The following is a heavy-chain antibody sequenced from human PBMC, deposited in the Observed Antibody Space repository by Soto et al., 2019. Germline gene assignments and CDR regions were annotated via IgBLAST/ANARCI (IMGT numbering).Heavy chain of an antibody. CDR3: VRDRGNPDSFNI. D-gene: IGHD3-10*01. Sequence: GGSLRLSCATTCFNFGDFWTHWVRQAPGKGLEWVSHINNDGTTILYADSVEGRFTVSRDNAQSTLFLQMNSLRVEDTAVYYCVRDRGNPDSFNIWGQGT. J-gene: IGHJ3*02. CDR2: INNDGTTI. V-gene: IGHV3-74*01. CDR1: CFNFGDFW.